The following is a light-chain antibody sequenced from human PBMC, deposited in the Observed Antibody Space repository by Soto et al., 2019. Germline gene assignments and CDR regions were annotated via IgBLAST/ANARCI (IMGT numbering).Light chain of an antibody. CDR2: DDN. V-gene: IGLV1-51*01. CDR1: SSNIGGNS. CDR3: GSWDSSLSAYV. Sequence: PGQKVTISCSGSSSNIGGNSVSWYQQLPGTAPKLLIYDDNKRPSGIPDRFSGSKSGTSATLGITGFQTGDEADYYRGSWDSSLSAYVFGTGTKVTVL. J-gene: IGLJ1*01.